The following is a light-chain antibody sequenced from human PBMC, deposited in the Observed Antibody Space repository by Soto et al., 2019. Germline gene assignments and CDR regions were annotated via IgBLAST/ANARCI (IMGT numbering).Light chain of an antibody. CDR2: SNN. CDR3: AACDDSLNGWV. Sequence: QSVLTQPPSASGTPGQRVTISCSGSSSNIGSNTVHWYQQLPGTAPKLLIYSNNQRPSGVPDRFSGSKSGPPASLAISGLQSEDEADYYCAACDDSLNGWVFGGGTKLTVL. J-gene: IGLJ3*02. V-gene: IGLV1-44*01. CDR1: SSNIGSNT.